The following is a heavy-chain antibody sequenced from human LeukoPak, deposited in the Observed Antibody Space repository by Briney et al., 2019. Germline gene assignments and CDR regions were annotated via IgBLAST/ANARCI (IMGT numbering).Heavy chain of an antibody. J-gene: IGHJ3*02. CDR3: AREGGVVVTAIDAFDI. V-gene: IGHV3-48*01. Sequence: GGSLRLSCAASGFTFSSYSMNWVRQAPGKGLEWVSYISSSSSTIYYADSVKGRFTISRDNAKNSLYLQMNSLRAEDTAVYYCAREGGVVVTAIDAFDIWGQGTMVTVSS. D-gene: IGHD2-21*02. CDR1: GFTFSSYS. CDR2: ISSSSSTI.